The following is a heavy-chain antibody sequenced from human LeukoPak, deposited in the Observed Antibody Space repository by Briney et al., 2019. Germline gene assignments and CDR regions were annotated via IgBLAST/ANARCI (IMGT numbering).Heavy chain of an antibody. D-gene: IGHD5-12*01. CDR3: TTDSGYDYANY. Sequence: GGSLRLSCAASGFTFGPYTMNWVRQAPGKGLEWVGRIKSKTDGGTTDYAAPVKGRFTISRDDSKNTLYLQMNSLKTEDTAVYYCTTDSGYDYANYWGQGTLVTVSS. CDR2: IKSKTDGGTT. V-gene: IGHV3-15*01. CDR1: GFTFGPYT. J-gene: IGHJ4*02.